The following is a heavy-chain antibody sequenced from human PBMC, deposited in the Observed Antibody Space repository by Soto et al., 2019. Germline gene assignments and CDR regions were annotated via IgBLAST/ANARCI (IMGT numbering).Heavy chain of an antibody. D-gene: IGHD3-10*01. CDR1: GFTFSDYY. J-gene: IGHJ5*02. Sequence: QVQLVESGGGLVKPGGSLRLSCAASGFTFSDYYMSWIRQAPGKGLEWVSYISSSSSYTNYADSVKGRFTISRDNAKNTLYMQMNSLRAEDTTVYHCARDIKPRWGRWFGEVRVFDPWGQGTLVTVSS. CDR3: ARDIKPRWGRWFGEVRVFDP. CDR2: ISSSSSYT. V-gene: IGHV3-11*05.